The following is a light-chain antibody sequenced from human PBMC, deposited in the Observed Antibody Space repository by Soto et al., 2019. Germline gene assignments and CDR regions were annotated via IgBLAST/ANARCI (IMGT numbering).Light chain of an antibody. CDR1: QTISSW. CDR3: QQYNSYPWT. J-gene: IGKJ1*01. V-gene: IGKV1-5*03. Sequence: DIQITQSPSTLSGSVGDRVTITCRASQTISSWLAWYQQKPGKAPKLLTYKASTLKSGVPSRFSGSGSGTEFTLTISSLQPDDFATYYCQQYNSYPWTFGQGTKVDIK. CDR2: KAS.